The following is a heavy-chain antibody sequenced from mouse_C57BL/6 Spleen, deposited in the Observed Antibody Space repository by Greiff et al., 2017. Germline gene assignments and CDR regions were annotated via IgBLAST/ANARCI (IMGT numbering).Heavy chain of an antibody. Sequence: EVQLQQSGGGLVQPGGSMKLSCAASGFTFSDAWMDWVRQSPEKGLEWVAEIRNKANNHATYYAESVKGRFTISRDDSKSSVYLQMNSLRAEDTGIYYCTRGITTVVATSNYWGQGTTLTVSS. CDR1: GFTFSDAW. CDR3: TRGITTVVATSNY. D-gene: IGHD1-1*01. V-gene: IGHV6-6*01. J-gene: IGHJ2*01. CDR2: IRNKANNHAT.